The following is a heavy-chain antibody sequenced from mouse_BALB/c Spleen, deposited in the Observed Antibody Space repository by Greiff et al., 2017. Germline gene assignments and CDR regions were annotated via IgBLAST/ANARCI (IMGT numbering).Heavy chain of an antibody. CDR2: ISSGGSYT. CDR1: GFTFSSYG. V-gene: IGHV5-6*03. Sequence: EVKLVESGGGLVKPGGSLKLSCAASGFTFSSYGMSWVRQTPDKRLEWVATISSGGSYTYYPDSVKGRFTISRDNAKNTLYLQMSSLKSEDTAMYYCARHHDGGDYFDYWGQGTTLTVSS. CDR3: ARHHDGGDYFDY. J-gene: IGHJ2*01. D-gene: IGHD2-12*01.